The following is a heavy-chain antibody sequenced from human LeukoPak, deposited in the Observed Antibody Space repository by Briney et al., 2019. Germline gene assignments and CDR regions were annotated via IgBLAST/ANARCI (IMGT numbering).Heavy chain of an antibody. D-gene: IGHD6-13*01. CDR3: ARSIPATGNNFDY. J-gene: IGHJ4*02. CDR2: TYFRSKWYS. V-gene: IGHV6-1*01. CDR1: GDSVSSNSAA. Sequence: SQTLSLTCAISGDSVSSNSAAWNWIRQSPSRGLEWLGRTYFRSKWYSDYTMSVKGRITINGDTSKNQFSLQLNSVTPDDTAVYFCARSIPATGNNFDYWGQGTLVTVSS.